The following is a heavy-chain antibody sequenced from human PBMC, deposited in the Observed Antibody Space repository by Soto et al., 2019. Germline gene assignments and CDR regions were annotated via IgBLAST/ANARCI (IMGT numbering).Heavy chain of an antibody. CDR1: GITFSTYA. CDR3: AADYLRHNSLNSYYYSYGMDV. J-gene: IGHJ6*02. Sequence: EVQLLESGGGFVQPGGSLRLSCAASGITFSTYAMSWVRRAPGKGLEWVSTIGTNGADKQYADFVKGRFTVSRDRSDGTLSLHMNSLRAEDTAVYYCAADYLRHNSLNSYYYSYGMDVWGQGTTVTVSS. V-gene: IGHV3-23*01. D-gene: IGHD4-17*01. CDR2: IGTNGADK.